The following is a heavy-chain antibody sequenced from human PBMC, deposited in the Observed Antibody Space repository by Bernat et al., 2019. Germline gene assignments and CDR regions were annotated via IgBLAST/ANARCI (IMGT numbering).Heavy chain of an antibody. J-gene: IGHJ3*02. D-gene: IGHD6-19*01. CDR2: ISSSGSTI. CDR1: GFTFSSYE. Sequence: EVQLVESGGGLVQPGGSLRLSCAASGFTFSSYEMNWVRQAPGKGLEWVSYISSSGSTIYYADSVKGRFTISRDNAKNLLYLQMNSLRAEDTAVYYCARVGYEEIIAVADDAFDIWGQGTMVTVSS. CDR3: ARVGYEEIIAVADDAFDI. V-gene: IGHV3-48*03.